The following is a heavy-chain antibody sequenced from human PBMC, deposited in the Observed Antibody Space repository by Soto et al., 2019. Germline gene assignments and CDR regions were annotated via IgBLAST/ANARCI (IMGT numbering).Heavy chain of an antibody. D-gene: IGHD3-22*01. Sequence: ASVKVSCKASGYTFTSYDMHWVGQAPGQRLEWMGWINAGNGNTKYSQKFQGRVTITADESTSTAYMELSSLRSEDTAVYYCARDYDSSGYYGHYWGQGTLVTVSS. J-gene: IGHJ4*02. V-gene: IGHV1-3*01. CDR2: INAGNGNT. CDR3: ARDYDSSGYYGHY. CDR1: GYTFTSYD.